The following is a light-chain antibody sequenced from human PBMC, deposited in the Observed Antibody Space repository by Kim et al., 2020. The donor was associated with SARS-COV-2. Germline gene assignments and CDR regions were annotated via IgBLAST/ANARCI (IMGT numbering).Light chain of an antibody. CDR2: KAS. V-gene: IGKV1-5*03. Sequence: DIQMTQSPSTLSASVGDRVTITCRASQSLGGWLAWYQQRPGKAPKLLIYKASTLESGVPSRFSGSGSGTEFTLTISSLQPDDFATYYCQQYNSPWTFGQGTKVDI. CDR3: QQYNSPWT. J-gene: IGKJ1*01. CDR1: QSLGGW.